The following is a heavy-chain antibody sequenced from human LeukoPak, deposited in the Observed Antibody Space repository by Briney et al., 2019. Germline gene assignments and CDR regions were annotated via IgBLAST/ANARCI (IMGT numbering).Heavy chain of an antibody. D-gene: IGHD5-18*01. CDR1: GGSISSSSYY. V-gene: IGHV4-39*07. Sequence: SETLSLTCTVSGGSISSSSYYWGWIRQPPGTGLEWIGSIYYSGSTNYNPSLKSRVTISIDRSKNHFSLNLSSVTAADTAVYYCARALAGYNYGFYYYMDVWGKGTTDSVSS. CDR3: ARALAGYNYGFYYYMDV. J-gene: IGHJ6*03. CDR2: IYYSGST.